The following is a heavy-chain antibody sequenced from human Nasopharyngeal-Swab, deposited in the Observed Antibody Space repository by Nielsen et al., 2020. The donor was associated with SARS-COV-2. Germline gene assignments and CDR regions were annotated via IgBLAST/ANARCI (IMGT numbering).Heavy chain of an antibody. D-gene: IGHD1-1*01. V-gene: IGHV4-34*09. CDR1: GGSLNGYY. J-gene: IGHJ4*02. Sequence: TLSLTCAGYGGSLNGYYWSWIRQLPGEGLEWIGYIYRLGGTSYNPSLKRLVTISLDESNNQFSLRLSSVTAGDTAMFYCARGTPFDYWGQGILVTVSS. CDR3: ARGTPFDY. CDR2: IYRLGGT.